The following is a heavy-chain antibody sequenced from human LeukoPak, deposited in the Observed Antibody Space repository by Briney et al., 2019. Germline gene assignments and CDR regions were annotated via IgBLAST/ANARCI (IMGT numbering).Heavy chain of an antibody. J-gene: IGHJ3*02. CDR1: GYSFTSYW. D-gene: IGHD6-6*01. V-gene: IGHV5-51*01. CDR3: ARHTRGSSSPTGAFDI. Sequence: GESLKISCQGSGYSFTSYWIGWVRQLPGKGLEWMGIIYPGYSDTRYSPSFQGQVTISADNSISTDYLQWSSLKASDTAMYYCARHTRGSSSPTGAFDIWGQGTMVTVSS. CDR2: IYPGYSDT.